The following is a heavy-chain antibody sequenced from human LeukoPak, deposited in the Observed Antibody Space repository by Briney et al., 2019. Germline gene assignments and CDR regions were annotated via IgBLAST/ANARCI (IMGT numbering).Heavy chain of an antibody. Sequence: PGGSLGLSRAASGFTFSSYSMNWVRQAPGKGLEWVSSISSSSSYIYYADLVKGRFTISRDNAKNSLYLQMNSLRAEDTAVYYCARDGLSRGVSDYWGQGTLVTVSS. J-gene: IGHJ4*02. D-gene: IGHD3-10*01. CDR2: ISSSSSYI. V-gene: IGHV3-21*01. CDR3: ARDGLSRGVSDY. CDR1: GFTFSSYS.